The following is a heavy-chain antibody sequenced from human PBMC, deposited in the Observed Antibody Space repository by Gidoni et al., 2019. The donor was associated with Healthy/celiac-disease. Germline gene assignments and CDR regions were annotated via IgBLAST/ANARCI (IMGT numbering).Heavy chain of an antibody. CDR3: AKGWALAGEAFDI. J-gene: IGHJ3*02. Sequence: EVQLVESGGGLVQPGRSLRLSCAASGFPFDDYAMHWVRQAPGKGLELVSGINWNSGSIAYADSVKGRFTISRDNAKNSLYLQMNSLRAEDTALYYCAKGWALAGEAFDIWGQGTMVTVSS. CDR2: INWNSGSI. CDR1: GFPFDDYA. D-gene: IGHD6-19*01. V-gene: IGHV3-9*01.